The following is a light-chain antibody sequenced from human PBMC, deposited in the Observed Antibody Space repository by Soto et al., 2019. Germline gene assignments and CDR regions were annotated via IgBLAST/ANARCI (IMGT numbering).Light chain of an antibody. CDR3: CSYASSSTLV. CDR1: SSDVGSYNL. V-gene: IGLV2-23*01. CDR2: AGS. J-gene: IGLJ3*02. Sequence: QPVLTQPASVSGSPGQSITISCTGTSSDVGSYNLVSWYQQHPGKAPKLMIYAGSERPSGVSNRFSGSKSGNTASLTISGLQAEDEADYYCCSYASSSTLVFGGGTKVTVL.